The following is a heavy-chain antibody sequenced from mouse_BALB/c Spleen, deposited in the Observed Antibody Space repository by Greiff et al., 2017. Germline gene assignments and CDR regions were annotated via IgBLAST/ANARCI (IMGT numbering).Heavy chain of an antibody. CDR3: ARSFITTVVATRYFDV. CDR1: GYSITSDYA. Sequence: VQLKESGPGLVKPSQSLSLTCTVTGYSITSDYAWNWIRQFPGNKLEWMGYISYSGSTSYNPSLKSRISITRDTSKNQFFLQLNSVTTEDTATYYCARSFITTVVATRYFDVWGAGTTVTVSS. D-gene: IGHD1-1*01. CDR2: ISYSGST. V-gene: IGHV3-2*02. J-gene: IGHJ1*01.